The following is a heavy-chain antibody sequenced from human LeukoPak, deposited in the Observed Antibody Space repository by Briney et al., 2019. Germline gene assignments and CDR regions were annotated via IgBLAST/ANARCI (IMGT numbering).Heavy chain of an antibody. J-gene: IGHJ3*02. D-gene: IGHD5-18*01. CDR1: GFTFSSYN. CDR2: ISYDGSNK. CDR3: GRDTVGYGGAFDI. Sequence: GGSLRLSCVAPGFTFSSYNMHWVRQAPGKGLEWVAVISYDGSNKYYTDSVKGRSTISRDNSKNTLYLQVNSLRPEDTAVYYCGRDTVGYGGAFDIWGQGTMVTVSS. V-gene: IGHV3-30-3*01.